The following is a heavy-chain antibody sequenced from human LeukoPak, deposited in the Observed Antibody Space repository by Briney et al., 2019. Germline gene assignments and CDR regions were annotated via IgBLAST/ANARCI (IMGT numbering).Heavy chain of an antibody. CDR1: GFTFRSYA. CDR2: ITGSGGTT. V-gene: IGHV3-23*01. Sequence: GGSLRLSCAASGFTFRSYAMSWVRQAPGKGLDWVSPITGSGGTTYYADSADSVKGRLTISRDNSKNTLYLQMNSLTAEDTAVYYCAKLRGYTAYDSDYFDYWGQGTLVTVSS. CDR3: AKLRGYTAYDSDYFDY. J-gene: IGHJ4*02. D-gene: IGHD5-12*01.